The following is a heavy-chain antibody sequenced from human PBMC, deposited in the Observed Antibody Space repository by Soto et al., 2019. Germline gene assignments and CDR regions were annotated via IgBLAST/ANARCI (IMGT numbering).Heavy chain of an antibody. J-gene: IGHJ6*02. Sequence: GASVKVSCKASGYTFTSYGISWVRQAPGQGLEWMGWISAYNGNTNSAQKLQGRVTMTTDTSTSTAYMELRSLRSDDTAVYYCARDSDTNIVLMVYAIKGPDYYGMDVWGQGTTVTVSS. CDR1: GYTFTSYG. D-gene: IGHD2-8*01. CDR2: ISAYNGNT. CDR3: ARDSDTNIVLMVYAIKGPDYYGMDV. V-gene: IGHV1-18*04.